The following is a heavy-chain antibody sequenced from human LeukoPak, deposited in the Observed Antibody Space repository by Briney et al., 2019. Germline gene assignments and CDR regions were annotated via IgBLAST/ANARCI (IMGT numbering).Heavy chain of an antibody. CDR3: ARKTDSGGQGDY. D-gene: IGHD3-22*01. V-gene: IGHV3-66*01. J-gene: IGHJ4*02. Sequence: GGSLRLSCAASGFTFNTNTMKWVRQAPGKGLECVSVIYSGGNTYYADSVKGRFTISRDNSKNTLYLQMNSLRAEDTAVYYCARKTDSGGQGDYWGPGTLVTVSS. CDR1: GFTFNTNT. CDR2: IYSGGNT.